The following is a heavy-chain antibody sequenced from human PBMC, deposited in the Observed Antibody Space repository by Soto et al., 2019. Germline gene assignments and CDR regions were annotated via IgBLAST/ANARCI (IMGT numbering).Heavy chain of an antibody. CDR3: DSPARSGTDWYYY. J-gene: IGHJ4*02. CDR2: RRNKANGYTT. Sequence: PWVSLRLSCAASACTFSYHYMYWVRQAPGKGLGWVGRRRNKANGYTTEYAASVQGRFTGSRYDAHNSVYLQMNSLKSEGRPRNYCDSPARSGTDWYYYWGQGPLVTVSS. CDR1: ACTFSYHY. D-gene: IGHD3-9*01. V-gene: IGHV3-72*01.